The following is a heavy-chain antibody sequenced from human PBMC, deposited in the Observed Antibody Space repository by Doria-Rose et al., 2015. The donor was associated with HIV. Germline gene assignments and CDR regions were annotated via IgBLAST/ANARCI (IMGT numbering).Heavy chain of an antibody. D-gene: IGHD6-13*01. CDR3: ARIKSSRWYHKYYFDF. Sequence: QVTLKESGPVLVKPTETLTLTCTVSGVSLSSPGMGVSWIRQPPGNALEWLCTIFSDDERSYKTSLKSRLTISRGTSKSQVVLTMTDMDPVDTATYYCARIKSSRWYHKYYFDFWGQGTLVIVSA. CDR2: IFSDDER. CDR1: GVSLSSPGMG. J-gene: IGHJ4*02. V-gene: IGHV2-26*01.